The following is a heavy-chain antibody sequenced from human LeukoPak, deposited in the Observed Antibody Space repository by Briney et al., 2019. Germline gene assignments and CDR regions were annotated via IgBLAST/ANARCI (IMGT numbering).Heavy chain of an antibody. J-gene: IGHJ4*02. CDR1: GFTFSNHW. CDR2: ISSSGYTI. CDR3: AREDCSSTSCYDPSVSDY. D-gene: IGHD2-2*01. Sequence: GGSLRLSCAASGFTFSNHWMSWVRQAPGKGLEWVSYISSSGYTIYYADSVKGRFTISRDNAKNSLYLQMNSLRAEDTAVYYCAREDCSSTSCYDPSVSDYWGQGTLVTVSS. V-gene: IGHV3-48*04.